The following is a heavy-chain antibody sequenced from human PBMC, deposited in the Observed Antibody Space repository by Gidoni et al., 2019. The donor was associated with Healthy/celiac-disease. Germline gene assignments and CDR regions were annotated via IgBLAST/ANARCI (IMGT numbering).Heavy chain of an antibody. CDR1: VRPFSSYA. CDR2: ICPILGIA. CDR3: ARDRRRGSYFTEDWFDP. J-gene: IGHJ5*02. Sequence: QVQLAQSGAEVKKPGSSVKVSCKASVRPFSSYAISWVRQAPGQGLEWMGRICPILGIADYAQKFQGRGTITADKSTSTAYMELSSRRSEDTAVYYCARDRRRGSYFTEDWFDPWGQGTLVTVSS. D-gene: IGHD1-26*01. V-gene: IGHV1-69*09.